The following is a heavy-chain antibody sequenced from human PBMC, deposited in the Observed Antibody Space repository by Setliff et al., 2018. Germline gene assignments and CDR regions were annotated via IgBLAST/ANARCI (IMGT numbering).Heavy chain of an antibody. J-gene: IGHJ4*02. CDR2: IKTKNDVGTE. CDR1: GFSFRDAW. D-gene: IGHD3-22*01. Sequence: GESLKISCAASGFSFRDAWMNWVRQAPGKGLEWVGRIKTKNDVGTEEYAAPVKGRFTISRDDSKNTLFLQMDSLKSEDTAFYYCTAGIYDSGGCDSWGQGTLVTVSS. V-gene: IGHV3-15*07. CDR3: TAGIYDSGGCDS.